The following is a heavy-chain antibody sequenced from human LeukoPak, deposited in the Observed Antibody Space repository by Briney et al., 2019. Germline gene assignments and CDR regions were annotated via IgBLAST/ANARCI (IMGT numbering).Heavy chain of an antibody. CDR2: ISGSGGST. V-gene: IGHV3-23*01. Sequence: PGGSLRLSCAASGFTFSSYAMSWVRQAPGKGLEWVSAISGSGGSTYYADSVKGRFTISRDNSKNTLYLQMNSLRAEDTAVYYCAKDRVRFLEWLSPLDYWGQGTLVTVSS. CDR3: AKDRVRFLEWLSPLDY. J-gene: IGHJ4*02. CDR1: GFTFSSYA. D-gene: IGHD3-3*01.